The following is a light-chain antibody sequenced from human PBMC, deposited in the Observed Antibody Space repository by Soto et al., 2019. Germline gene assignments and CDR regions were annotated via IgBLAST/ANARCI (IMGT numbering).Light chain of an antibody. J-gene: IGKJ1*01. CDR2: KAS. Sequence: DIQMTQSPSTLSASVGDRVTITCRASQSISSWLAWYQQKPGKAPKLLIYKASSLESGVPSRLSGSGCGTEFNLPISSLQPDDVATYYCQQYNSSPWTFGQGTKVEIK. CDR1: QSISSW. CDR3: QQYNSSPWT. V-gene: IGKV1-5*03.